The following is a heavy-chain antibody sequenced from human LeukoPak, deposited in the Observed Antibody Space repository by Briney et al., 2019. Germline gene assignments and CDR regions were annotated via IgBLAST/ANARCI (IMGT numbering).Heavy chain of an antibody. CDR2: INHSGST. CDR3: ARGGIAARPDEY. V-gene: IGHV4-34*01. Sequence: SETLSLTCAVYGGSYSGYYWSWIRQPPGKGLEWIGEINHSGSTNYNPPLKSRVTISVDTSKNQFSLKLSSVTAADTAVYYCARGGIAARPDEYWGQGTLVTVSS. J-gene: IGHJ4*02. CDR1: GGSYSGYY. D-gene: IGHD6-6*01.